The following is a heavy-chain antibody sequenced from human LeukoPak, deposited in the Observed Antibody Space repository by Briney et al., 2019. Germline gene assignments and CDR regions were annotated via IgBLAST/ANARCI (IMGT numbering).Heavy chain of an antibody. CDR2: INSDGSST. J-gene: IGHJ4*02. CDR3: ARSAHCSGGSCYSPFDY. Sequence: PGGSLRLSCAASGSTFSSYWMHWVRQAPGKGLVWVSRINSDGSSTSYADSVKGRFTISRDNAKNTLYLQMNSLRAEDTAVYYCARSAHCSGGSCYSPFDYWGQGTLVTVSS. V-gene: IGHV3-74*01. CDR1: GSTFSSYW. D-gene: IGHD2-15*01.